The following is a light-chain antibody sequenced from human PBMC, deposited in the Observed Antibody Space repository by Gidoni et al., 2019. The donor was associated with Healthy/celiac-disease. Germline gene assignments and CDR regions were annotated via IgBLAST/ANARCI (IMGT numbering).Light chain of an antibody. Sequence: EIVLTQSPGTLSLSPGERATLSCRASQSVSSSSLAWYQQKPGQAPRLLIYGASSMATGIPDRFSGSGSGTVFTLTISRLEPEDFAVYYCQQYGSQGTFGQGTKLEIK. J-gene: IGKJ2*01. CDR1: QSVSSSS. V-gene: IGKV3-20*01. CDR2: GAS. CDR3: QQYGSQGT.